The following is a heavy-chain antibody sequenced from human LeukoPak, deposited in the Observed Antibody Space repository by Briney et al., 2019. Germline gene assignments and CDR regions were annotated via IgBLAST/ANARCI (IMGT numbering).Heavy chain of an antibody. Sequence: GESLKISCKGSGYSFTSYWIGWVRQMAGKGLEWMGIIYPGDSDTRYSPSFQGQVTISADKSISTAYLQWSSLKASDTAMYYCARLKPHKLSTPDGDYLYYFDYWGQGTLVTVSS. CDR2: IYPGDSDT. J-gene: IGHJ4*02. D-gene: IGHD4-17*01. CDR3: ARLKPHKLSTPDGDYLYYFDY. V-gene: IGHV5-51*01. CDR1: GYSFTSYW.